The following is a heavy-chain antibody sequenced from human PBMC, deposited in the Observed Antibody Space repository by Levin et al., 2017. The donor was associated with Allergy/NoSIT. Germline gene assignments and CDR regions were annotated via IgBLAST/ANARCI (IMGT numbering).Heavy chain of an antibody. V-gene: IGHV3-15*01. D-gene: IGHD3-22*01. CDR3: TTDYYDTTGRRPDAFDI. CDR1: GLTFRNAW. CDR2: IKSKTDGGTT. Sequence: PGGSLRLSCAASGLTFRNAWMTWVRQAPGKGLEWVGRIKSKTDGGTTDYAVPVKGRFTIFRDDSKNTVSLQMNSLRPEDTAVYYCTTDYYDTTGRRPDAFDIWGRGTMVTVSS. J-gene: IGHJ3*02.